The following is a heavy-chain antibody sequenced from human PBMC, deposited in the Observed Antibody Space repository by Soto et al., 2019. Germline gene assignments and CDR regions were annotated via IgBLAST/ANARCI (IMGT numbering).Heavy chain of an antibody. CDR3: ARLHRSGRLPRWDY. Sequence: QVQLLQSGSEVKKPGASVRVSCRASGYIFETYPIHWLRQAPAEGLEWLGWINPDNDDTGYSQKFQGRVTITGDTSASTAYVQLSRLRSEDTAVSYCARLHRSGRLPRWDYWGQGTLVTVS. V-gene: IGHV1-3*01. D-gene: IGHD3-10*01. J-gene: IGHJ4*02. CDR2: INPDNDDT. CDR1: GYIFETYP.